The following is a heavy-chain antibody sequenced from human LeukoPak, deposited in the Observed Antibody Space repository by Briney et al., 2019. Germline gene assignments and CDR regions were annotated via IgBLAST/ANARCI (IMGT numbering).Heavy chain of an antibody. V-gene: IGHV1-8*01. D-gene: IGHD3-10*01. CDR1: GYTFTSYD. J-gene: IGHJ4*02. Sequence: ASVKVSCKASGYTFTSYDINWVRQATGQGLEWMGWMNPNSGNTGYAQKFQGRVTMTRNTSISTAYMELSSLRSEDTAVYYCATRELVLEALGGWGQGTLVTVSS. CDR2: MNPNSGNT. CDR3: ATRELVLEALGG.